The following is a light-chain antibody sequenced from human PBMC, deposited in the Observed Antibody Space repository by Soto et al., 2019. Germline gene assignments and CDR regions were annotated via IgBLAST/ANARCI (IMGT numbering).Light chain of an antibody. CDR3: MQSTQIPPT. CDR1: QSLLHITGETF. J-gene: IGKJ5*01. V-gene: IGKV2D-29*02. Sequence: DVLMTQTPLSLSVAPVQPASISCKSSQSLLHITGETFLFWYLQKPGQSPQLLIYEVSTRVSGVPDRFSGSGSGTDFTLEISRVETDDVGIYYCMQSTQIPPTFGQGTRLEIK. CDR2: EVS.